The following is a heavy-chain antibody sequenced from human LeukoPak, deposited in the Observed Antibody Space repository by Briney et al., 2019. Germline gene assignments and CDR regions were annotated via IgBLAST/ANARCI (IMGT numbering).Heavy chain of an antibody. D-gene: IGHD3-16*02. J-gene: IGHJ4*02. CDR1: GGSFSGYY. CDR3: ARALYDYVWGSYPTY. Sequence: SETLSVTCAVYGGSFSGYYWSWIRQPPGKGLEWIGEINHSGSTNYNPSLKSRVTISVDTSKNQFSLKLSSVTAADTAVYYCARALYDYVWGSYPTYWGQGTLVTVSS. V-gene: IGHV4-34*01. CDR2: INHSGST.